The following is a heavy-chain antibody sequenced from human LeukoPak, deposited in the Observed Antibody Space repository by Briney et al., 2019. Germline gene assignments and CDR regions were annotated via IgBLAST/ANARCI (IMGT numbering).Heavy chain of an antibody. V-gene: IGHV3-30-3*01. J-gene: IGHJ6*02. D-gene: IGHD2-2*02. CDR2: ISYDGSNK. CDR3: ARDGFDCSSTSCYTWRGYYYYGMDV. CDR1: GFTFSSYA. Sequence: QPGRSLRLSCAASGFTFSSYAMHSVRQAPGKGLEWVAVISYDGSNKYYADPVKGRFTISRDNSKDTLYLPMNSLRAEDTAVYYCARDGFDCSSTSCYTWRGYYYYGMDVWGQGTTVTVSS.